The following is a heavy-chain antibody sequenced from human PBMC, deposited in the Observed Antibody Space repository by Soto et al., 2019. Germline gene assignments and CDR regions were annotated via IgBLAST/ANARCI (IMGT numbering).Heavy chain of an antibody. Sequence: QLQLQESGSGLVKPSQTLSLTCVVSGGSISSGGYSWSWIRQPPGKGLEWIGYIHHSGSTYHNPALKSRVTISVDRSKHQFSLNLSSVTAADTAVYYCARVNYYGSENYDESWFDPWGQGTLVTVSS. D-gene: IGHD3-10*01. CDR2: IHHSGST. V-gene: IGHV4-30-2*01. CDR3: ARVNYYGSENYDESWFDP. J-gene: IGHJ5*02. CDR1: GGSISSGGYS.